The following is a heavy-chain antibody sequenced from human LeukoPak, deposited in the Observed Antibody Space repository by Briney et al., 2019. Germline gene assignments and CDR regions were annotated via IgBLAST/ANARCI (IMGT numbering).Heavy chain of an antibody. J-gene: IGHJ6*02. D-gene: IGHD3-3*01. V-gene: IGHV4-31*03. CDR1: GGSISSGGYY. CDR3: ARAQGYDFWSGYHDGIHYGMDV. Sequence: SETLSLTCTVSGGSISSGGYYWSWIRQHPGKGLEWIGYIYYSGSTYYNPSLKSRVTISVDTSKNQFSLKLSSVTAADTAVYYCARAQGYDFWSGYHDGIHYGMDVWGQGTTVTVSS. CDR2: IYYSGST.